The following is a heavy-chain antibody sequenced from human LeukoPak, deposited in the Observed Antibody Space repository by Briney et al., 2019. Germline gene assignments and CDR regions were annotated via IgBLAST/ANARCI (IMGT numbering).Heavy chain of an antibody. CDR1: GYTFTSYD. J-gene: IGHJ4*02. D-gene: IGHD3-22*01. CDR3: ARDRTYYYDSSGYPGLLI. CDR2: IIPIFGTA. V-gene: IGHV1-69*13. Sequence: GASVKVSCKASGYTFTSYDINWVRQAPGQGLKWMGGIIPIFGTANYAQKFQGRVTITADESTSTAYMELSSLRSEDTAVYYCARDRTYYYDSSGYPGLLIWGQGTLVTVSS.